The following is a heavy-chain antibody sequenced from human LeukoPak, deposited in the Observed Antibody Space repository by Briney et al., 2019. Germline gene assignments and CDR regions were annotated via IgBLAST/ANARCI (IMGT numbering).Heavy chain of an antibody. V-gene: IGHV3-66*01. Sequence: PGGSLRLSCAASGFTVSGNYMSWVRQAPGKGLEWVSLLYSGGSTYYADSVKGRFSISRDNSKNTLYLQMNSLRAEDTAVYYCARDVNWGFDYWGQGALVTVSS. CDR2: LYSGGST. J-gene: IGHJ4*02. CDR1: GFTVSGNY. D-gene: IGHD7-27*01. CDR3: ARDVNWGFDY.